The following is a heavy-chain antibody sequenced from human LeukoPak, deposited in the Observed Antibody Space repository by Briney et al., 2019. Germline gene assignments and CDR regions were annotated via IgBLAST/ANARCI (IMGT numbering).Heavy chain of an antibody. CDR1: GGSISSYY. D-gene: IGHD3/OR15-3a*01. J-gene: IGHJ2*01. Sequence: SETLFLTCTVSGGSISSYYWSWIRQPPGKGLEWIGYIYYSGSTNYNPSLKSRVTISVDTSKNQFSLKLSSVTAADTAVYYCARLMDDWYFDLWGRGTLVTVSS. CDR2: IYYSGST. CDR3: ARLMDDWYFDL. V-gene: IGHV4-59*01.